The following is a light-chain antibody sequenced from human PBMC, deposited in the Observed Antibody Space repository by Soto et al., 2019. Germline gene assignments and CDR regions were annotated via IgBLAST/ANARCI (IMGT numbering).Light chain of an antibody. CDR3: CSYAGTFRGYV. CDR1: SSDVGGFDY. V-gene: IGLV2-11*01. J-gene: IGLJ1*01. Sequence: QSALTQPRSVSGSPGQSVTFSCTGTSSDVGGFDYVSWVQQHPGKVPKLMIYDVNKRPSGVPDRFSGSKSGNTASLTISGLQAGDGADYYCCSYAGTFRGYVFGTGTKLTVL. CDR2: DVN.